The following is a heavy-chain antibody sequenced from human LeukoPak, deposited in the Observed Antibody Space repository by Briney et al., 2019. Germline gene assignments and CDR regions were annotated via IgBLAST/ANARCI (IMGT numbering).Heavy chain of an antibody. V-gene: IGHV3-7*01. CDR1: GFTFSNSW. J-gene: IGHJ1*01. CDR2: VQRIGGET. Sequence: GGSLRLSCAGSGFTFSNSWMGWVRQAPGKGLERVANVQRIGGETYYVDSVKGRFTISRDNAKNSAYLQMNSLGADDTAVYYCATYSILNAREFRYWGQGTLVTVTS. D-gene: IGHD4-11*01. CDR3: ATYSILNAREFRY.